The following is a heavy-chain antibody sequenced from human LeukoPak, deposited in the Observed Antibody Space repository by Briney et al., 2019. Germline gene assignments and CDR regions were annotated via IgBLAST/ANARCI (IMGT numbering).Heavy chain of an antibody. D-gene: IGHD3-10*01. Sequence: SETLSLTCTLTGRSIRRYYWCWIRQPPRKGLEWIGDIYYIGSTNYNPSLKSRVTISVDTSENQFSLKLSSVPATNTSEDQCASIPPLWFAESWGQGTLVTVSS. CDR2: IYYIGST. CDR1: GRSIRRYY. CDR3: ASIPPLWFAES. V-gene: IGHV4-59*01. J-gene: IGHJ4*02.